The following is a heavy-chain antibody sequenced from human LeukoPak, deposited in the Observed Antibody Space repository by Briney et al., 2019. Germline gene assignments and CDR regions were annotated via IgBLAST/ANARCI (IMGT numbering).Heavy chain of an antibody. CDR2: IIPILGIA. D-gene: IGHD6-19*01. Sequence: SVKVSCKASGGTFSSYAISWVRQAPGQGLEWMGRIIPILGIANYAQKFQGRVTITADKSTSTAYMELSSLRSEDTAVYYCANTVVAGPYYYYYGMDVWGQGTTVTVSS. CDR3: ANTVVAGPYYYYYGMDV. J-gene: IGHJ6*02. V-gene: IGHV1-69*04. CDR1: GGTFSSYA.